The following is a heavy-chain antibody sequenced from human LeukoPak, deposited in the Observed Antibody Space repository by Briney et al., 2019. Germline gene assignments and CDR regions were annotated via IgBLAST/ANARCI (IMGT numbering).Heavy chain of an antibody. D-gene: IGHD2-21*01. CDR1: GFTFSSYW. Sequence: GGSLRLSCAASGFTFSSYWMRWVRQTPGKGLEWVSSISGSGGNTYYADSVKGRFTISRDNSKNTVYLQMNSLRAEDTAVYYCAKGNPLFYFDYWGQGTLVTVSS. CDR2: ISGSGGNT. J-gene: IGHJ4*02. V-gene: IGHV3-23*01. CDR3: AKGNPLFYFDY.